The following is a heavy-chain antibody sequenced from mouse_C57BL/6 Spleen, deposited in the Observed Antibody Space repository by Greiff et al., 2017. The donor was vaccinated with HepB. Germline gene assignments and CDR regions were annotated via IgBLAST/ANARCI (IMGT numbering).Heavy chain of an antibody. V-gene: IGHV1-18*01. J-gene: IGHJ4*01. D-gene: IGHD2-13*01. CDR1: GYTFTDYN. CDR2: INPNNGGT. Sequence: EVQLQQSGPELVKPGASVKIPCKASGYTFTDYNMDWVKQSHGKSLEWIGDINPNNGGTIYNQKFKGKATLTVDKSSSTAYMELRSLTSEDTAVYYCARGVRYLYAMDYWGQGTSVTVSS. CDR3: ARGVRYLYAMDY.